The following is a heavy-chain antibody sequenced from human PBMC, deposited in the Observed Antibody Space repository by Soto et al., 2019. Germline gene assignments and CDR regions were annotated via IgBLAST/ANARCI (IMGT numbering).Heavy chain of an antibody. D-gene: IGHD4-17*01. V-gene: IGHV3-53*01. CDR2: IYSGGST. CDR3: ARDFGDYGEGYFDY. Sequence: GSLRLSCAASGFTVSSNYMSWVRQAPGKGLEWVSVIYSGGSTYYADSVKGRFTISRDNSKNTLYLQMNSLRAEDTAVYYCARDFGDYGEGYFDYWGQGTLVTVSS. CDR1: GFTVSSNY. J-gene: IGHJ4*02.